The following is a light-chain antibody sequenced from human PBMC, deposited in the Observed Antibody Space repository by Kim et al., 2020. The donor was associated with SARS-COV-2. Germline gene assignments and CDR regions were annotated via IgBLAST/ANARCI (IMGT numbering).Light chain of an antibody. Sequence: QSALTQPASVSGSPGQSITISCTGTSSDVGSYNYVAWYQQHPGKAPKLIIFDVSNRPSGISTRFSGSKSGNTASLTISGLQSEDEADFYCSSYRHSDTDVFGTGTKVTVL. CDR1: SSDVGSYNY. CDR3: SSYRHSDTDV. CDR2: DVS. V-gene: IGLV2-14*03. J-gene: IGLJ1*01.